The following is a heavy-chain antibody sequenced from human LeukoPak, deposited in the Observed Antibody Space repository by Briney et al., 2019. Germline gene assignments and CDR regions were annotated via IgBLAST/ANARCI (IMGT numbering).Heavy chain of an antibody. J-gene: IGHJ3*02. D-gene: IGHD1-26*01. CDR3: ARGENSGRGAFDI. V-gene: IGHV3-48*01. CDR2: ISSSSTSI. Sequence: AGSLRLSCAASGFTFSSYSMNWFRQAPGKGLEGVSYISSSSTSIYYADSLKGRFTISRDNAKNSLYLQMNSLSAEDTAVYYCARGENSGRGAFDIWGQGTMVTVSS. CDR1: GFTFSSYS.